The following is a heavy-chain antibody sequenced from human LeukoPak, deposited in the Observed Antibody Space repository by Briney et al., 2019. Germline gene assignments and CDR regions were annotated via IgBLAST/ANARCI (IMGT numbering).Heavy chain of an antibody. D-gene: IGHD1-26*01. CDR2: ISVSTGNT. Sequence: ASVKVSCKASGYDFSRFGISWVRRAPGQGLEFMGWISVSTGNTNYAQKLQGRVTMTTDTSTDTAYMELRSLSSDDTALYFCVREVGSTRVEFAFWGQGTLVTVSS. CDR3: VREVGSTRVEFAF. V-gene: IGHV1-18*01. J-gene: IGHJ4*02. CDR1: GYDFSRFG.